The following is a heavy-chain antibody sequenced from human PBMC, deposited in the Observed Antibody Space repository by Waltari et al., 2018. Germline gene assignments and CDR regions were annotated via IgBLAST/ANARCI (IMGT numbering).Heavy chain of an antibody. D-gene: IGHD6-19*01. V-gene: IGHV3-30*18. CDR2: TSYDGSNK. CDR3: AKVEAYSSAWDAAFDI. CDR1: GFTFSTYG. Sequence: QVHLVESGGGVVQPGRSLRLSCAASGFTFSTYGMHWVRQAPGKGLEWVAVTSYDGSNKYYADSVKGRFTISRDNSKKTLYLQMNSLRAADTAVYYCAKVEAYSSAWDAAFDIWGQGTMVTVSS. J-gene: IGHJ3*02.